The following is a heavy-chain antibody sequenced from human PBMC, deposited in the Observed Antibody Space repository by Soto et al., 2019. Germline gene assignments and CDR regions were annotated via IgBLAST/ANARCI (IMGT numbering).Heavy chain of an antibody. J-gene: IGHJ4*02. Sequence: PGGSLRLSCAASGFTFSSYVMHWVRQAPGKGLEWVAVISYDGSNKYYADSVKGRFTISRDNSKNTLYLQMNSLRAEDTAVYYCAKEGRSGDYFDYWGQGTLVTVSS. D-gene: IGHD3-10*01. CDR2: ISYDGSNK. V-gene: IGHV3-30*18. CDR1: GFTFSSYV. CDR3: AKEGRSGDYFDY.